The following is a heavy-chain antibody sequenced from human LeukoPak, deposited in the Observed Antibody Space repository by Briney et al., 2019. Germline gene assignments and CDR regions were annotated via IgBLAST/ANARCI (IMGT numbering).Heavy chain of an antibody. CDR3: ATDGLEYYYDSSGYYFSDY. D-gene: IGHD3-22*01. CDR2: ISAYNGNT. Sequence: ASVKVSCKASGYTFTSYGISWVRQAPGQGLEWMGWISAYNGNTNYAQKLQGRVTMTTDTSTSTAYMELRSLRSDDTAVYYCATDGLEYYYDSSGYYFSDYWGQGTLVTVSS. CDR1: GYTFTSYG. V-gene: IGHV1-18*01. J-gene: IGHJ4*02.